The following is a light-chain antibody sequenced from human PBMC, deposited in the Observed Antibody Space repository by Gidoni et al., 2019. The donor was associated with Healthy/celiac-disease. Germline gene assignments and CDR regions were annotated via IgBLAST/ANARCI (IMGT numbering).Light chain of an antibody. Sequence: EIVWTQSPGTLSLSPGERATLSCSARQSVSSSYLAWYQQKPGQAPRLLIYGASSRSTGIPDRFSGSGSGTDFTLTISRLEPEDFAVYYCQQYGSSPLCSFGQGTKLEIK. CDR1: QSVSSSY. J-gene: IGKJ2*04. V-gene: IGKV3-20*01. CDR2: GAS. CDR3: QQYGSSPLCS.